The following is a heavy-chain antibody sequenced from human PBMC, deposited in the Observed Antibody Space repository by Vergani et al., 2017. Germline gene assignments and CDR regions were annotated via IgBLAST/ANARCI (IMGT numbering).Heavy chain of an antibody. CDR1: GGTFSSYT. D-gene: IGHD3-10*01. J-gene: IGHJ5*02. CDR2: IIPILGIA. CDR3: ARGLGFGELFGSWFDP. Sequence: QVQLVQSGAEVKKPGSSVKVSCKASGGTFSSYTISWVRQAPGQGLEWMGRIIPILGIANYAQKFQGRVTITADKSTSTAYMELSSLRSEDTAVYYCARGLGFGELFGSWFDPWGQGTLVTVSS. V-gene: IGHV1-69*02.